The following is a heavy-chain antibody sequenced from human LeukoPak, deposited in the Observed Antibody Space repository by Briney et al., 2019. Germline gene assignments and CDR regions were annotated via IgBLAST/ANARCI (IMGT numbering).Heavy chain of an antibody. J-gene: IGHJ4*02. CDR3: AKDIALGIAEYYFDY. CDR1: GYTFTGYY. Sequence: ASVKVSCKASGYTFTGYYMHWVRQAPGQGLEWMGWINPNSGGTNYAQKFQGRVTMTRDTSISTAYMELSSLRAEDTALYYCAKDIALGIAEYYFDYWGQGTLVTVSS. D-gene: IGHD6-13*01. V-gene: IGHV1-2*02. CDR2: INPNSGGT.